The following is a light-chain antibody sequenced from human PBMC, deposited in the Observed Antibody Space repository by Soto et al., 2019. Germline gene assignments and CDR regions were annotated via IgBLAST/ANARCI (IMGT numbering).Light chain of an antibody. CDR3: MQWTSRPLT. J-gene: IGKJ4*01. V-gene: IGKV2-30*01. CDR2: EVS. CDR1: QSLLFFNGITY. Sequence: EVVLTQSPLSLPVTVGQPATVSCRSSQSLLFFNGITYLTWFHQRPGQPPRRLISEVSNRDSGVPDRFSGSGSGTDFSLEISRVEAEDVGLFYCMQWTSRPLTFGGGTRVEIK.